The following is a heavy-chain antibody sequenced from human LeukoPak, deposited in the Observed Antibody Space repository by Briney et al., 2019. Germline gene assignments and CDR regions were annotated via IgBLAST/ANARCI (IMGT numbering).Heavy chain of an antibody. D-gene: IGHD3-22*01. J-gene: IGHJ4*02. CDR1: GFTFSSYA. V-gene: IGHV3-30*14. CDR2: ISYDGSNK. Sequence: PGGSLRLSCAASGFTFSSYAMHWVRQAPGKGLEWVAVISYDGSNKYYADSVKGRFTISRDNSKNTLYLQMNSLRAEDTAVYYCARDPNSYYDSSGKGAAFDYWGQGTLVTVSS. CDR3: ARDPNSYYDSSGKGAAFDY.